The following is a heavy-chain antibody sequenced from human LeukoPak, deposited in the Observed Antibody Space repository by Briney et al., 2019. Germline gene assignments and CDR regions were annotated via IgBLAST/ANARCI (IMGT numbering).Heavy chain of an antibody. CDR3: ATSPGDFWSGLEV. Sequence: ASVKVSCKASGYTFTSYDNNWVRQATGQGLEWVGWMNPNSGNTGYAQKFQGRVTMTGNTSISTAYMELSSLRSEDTAVYYCATSPGDFWSGLEVWGQGTLVTVSS. D-gene: IGHD3-3*01. CDR2: MNPNSGNT. CDR1: GYTFTSYD. J-gene: IGHJ4*02. V-gene: IGHV1-8*01.